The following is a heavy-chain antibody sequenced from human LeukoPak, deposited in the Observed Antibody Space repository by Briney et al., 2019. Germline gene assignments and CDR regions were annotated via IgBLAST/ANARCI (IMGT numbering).Heavy chain of an antibody. CDR1: GFTFSSYS. D-gene: IGHD3-3*01. CDR3: AKDLVTIFGVGFDY. Sequence: GGSLRLSCAASGFTFSSYSMNWVRQAPGKRLEWVAFIRYDGSNKYYADSVKGRFTISRDNSKNTLYLQMNSLRAEDTAVYYCAKDLVTIFGVGFDYWGQGTLVTVSS. J-gene: IGHJ4*02. V-gene: IGHV3-30*02. CDR2: IRYDGSNK.